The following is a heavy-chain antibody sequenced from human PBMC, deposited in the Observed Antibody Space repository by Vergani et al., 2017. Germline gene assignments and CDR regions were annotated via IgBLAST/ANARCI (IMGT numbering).Heavy chain of an antibody. CDR3: ARGSCLGGSCYKPLFDY. Sequence: QVQLQESGPGLVKPSQTLSLTCPVSGASINNDFYYWHWIRQPAGKGLEWIGRIYVSGITDYNSSLQSRVSMSVDTSKNQFSLTLTSVTAADTAVYFCARGSCLGGSCYKPLFDYWGQGILVTVSS. CDR2: IYVSGIT. V-gene: IGHV4-61*02. CDR1: GASINNDFYY. J-gene: IGHJ4*02. D-gene: IGHD2-15*01.